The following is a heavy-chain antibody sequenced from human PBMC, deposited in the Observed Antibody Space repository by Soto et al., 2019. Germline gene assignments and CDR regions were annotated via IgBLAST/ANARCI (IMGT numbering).Heavy chain of an antibody. CDR3: AKDGKVVVLTTIISYFDY. Sequence: GGSLRLSCAASGFTFSTYAMSWVRQAPGKGLEWVSTISGSGVSTYYADSVKGRFTISRDSSKNTLYLQMNSLRAEDTAVYYCAKDGKVVVLTTIISYFDYWGQGTLITVSS. CDR1: GFTFSTYA. CDR2: ISGSGVST. V-gene: IGHV3-23*01. J-gene: IGHJ4*02. D-gene: IGHD2-2*01.